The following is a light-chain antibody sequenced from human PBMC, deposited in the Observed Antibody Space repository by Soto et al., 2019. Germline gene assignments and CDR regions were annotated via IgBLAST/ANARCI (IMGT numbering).Light chain of an antibody. CDR2: GAS. CDR1: QSVSSNH. Sequence: EIVLTQSPGSLSLSPRERATLSCRARQSVSSNHLAWYPQKPGQAPRLLIYGASRRAAGIPDRFSGSGSGTDFTLTIIRLEPEDLSVHYWQQYGGSTYTCGQGTKVEIK. V-gene: IGKV3-20*01. CDR3: QQYGGSTYT. J-gene: IGKJ2*01.